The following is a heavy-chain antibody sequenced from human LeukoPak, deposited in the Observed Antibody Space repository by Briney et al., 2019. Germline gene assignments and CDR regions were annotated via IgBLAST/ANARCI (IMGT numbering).Heavy chain of an antibody. CDR1: GFTFSDYA. J-gene: IGHJ4*02. CDR2: IGSDWRST. CDR3: ARSFYDILIGYYQYFDY. Sequence: GGSLRLSCSASGFTFSDYAIHWVRQAPGKGLEYVSAIGSDWRSTYYADSVKGRFTIFRDNSKNPLYLQMSSLRAEDTAVYYCARSFYDILIGYYQYFDYWGQGTLVTVSS. V-gene: IGHV3-64D*06. D-gene: IGHD3-9*01.